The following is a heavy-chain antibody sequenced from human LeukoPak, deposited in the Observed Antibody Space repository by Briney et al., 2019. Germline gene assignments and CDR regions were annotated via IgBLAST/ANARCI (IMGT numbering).Heavy chain of an antibody. CDR1: GFTFNHYA. CDR3: ARNEDAF. V-gene: IGHV3-21*01. Sequence: GGSLRPSCAASGFTFNHYAMNWVRQAPGKGLEWVASISSTTTYIYYADSVKGRFTISRDNVKNSLFLQLNSLRDEDTAVYYCARNEDAFGGQGTLVTVSS. CDR2: ISSTTTYI. J-gene: IGHJ4*02.